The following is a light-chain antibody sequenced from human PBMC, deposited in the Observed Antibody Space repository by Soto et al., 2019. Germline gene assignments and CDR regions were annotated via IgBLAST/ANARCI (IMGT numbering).Light chain of an antibody. J-gene: IGKJ5*01. CDR3: MQGTHWPIT. V-gene: IGKV2-30*02. CDR2: KVS. Sequence: DDVMTQSPLSLPVTLGQPASISCRSNQSLVHSDGIAYFSWFQQRPGRSPRRLIYKVSNRDSGVPARFSGSGSGTDFALKISRVEAEDVGVYYCMQGTHWPITFGQGTRLENK. CDR1: QSLVHSDGIAY.